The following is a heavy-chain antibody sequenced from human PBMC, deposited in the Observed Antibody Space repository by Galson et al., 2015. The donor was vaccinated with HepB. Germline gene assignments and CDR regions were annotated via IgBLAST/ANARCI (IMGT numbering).Heavy chain of an antibody. CDR1: GFTFSSYA. D-gene: IGHD2-15*01. Sequence: SLRLSCAASGFTFSSYAMHWVRQAPGKGLEWVAVISYDGSNKYYADSVKGRFTISRDNSKNTLYLQMNSLRAEDTAVYYCARGPTLRPPKTLRGMDIWGQGTMVTVSS. CDR2: ISYDGSNK. V-gene: IGHV3-30-3*01. CDR3: ARGPTLRPPKTLRGMDI. J-gene: IGHJ3*02.